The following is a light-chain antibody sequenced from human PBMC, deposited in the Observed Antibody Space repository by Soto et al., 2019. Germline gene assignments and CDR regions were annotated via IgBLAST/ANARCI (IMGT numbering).Light chain of an antibody. CDR3: CAYGGSSNYV. CDR2: EDN. V-gene: IGLV2-23*01. J-gene: IGLJ1*01. CDR1: GRGIESYYL. Sequence: QCALNQPASASASPSQSVTMFCTTTGRGIESYYLVSWYQQLPGTVRDLLIYEDNKRPSGLSNHFSGSRYGNTASLTISGLQSEDEADYYCCAYGGSSNYVFGTGTKVTVL.